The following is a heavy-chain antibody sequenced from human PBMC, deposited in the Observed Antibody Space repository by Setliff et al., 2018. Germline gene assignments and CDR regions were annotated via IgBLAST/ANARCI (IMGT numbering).Heavy chain of an antibody. CDR3: ARELGSNGWAFVI. D-gene: IGHD3-16*01. Sequence: SETLSLTCAVYGGSFSGYYWSWIRQSPGKGLEWIGYIDYSGTTNYNPSLKSRVTISSDTSKRQFSLRLTSVTAADTAVYYCARELGSNGWAFVIWGQGTMVTVSS. CDR2: IDYSGTT. CDR1: GGSFSGYY. J-gene: IGHJ3*02. V-gene: IGHV4-59*12.